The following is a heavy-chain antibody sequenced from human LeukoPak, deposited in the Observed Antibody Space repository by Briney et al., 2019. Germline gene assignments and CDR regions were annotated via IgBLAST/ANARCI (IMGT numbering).Heavy chain of an antibody. J-gene: IGHJ4*02. CDR2: ISGSTGST. CDR3: AKTRGYCSGGSCYSDY. CDR1: GFTFSSYA. D-gene: IGHD2-15*01. V-gene: IGHV3-23*01. Sequence: GGSLRLSCAASGFTFSSYAMSWVRQAPGKGLEWVSGISGSTGSTYYADSVKGRFTISRDNSKNTLYLQMNSLRAEDTAVYYCAKTRGYCSGGSCYSDYWGQGTMVTVSS.